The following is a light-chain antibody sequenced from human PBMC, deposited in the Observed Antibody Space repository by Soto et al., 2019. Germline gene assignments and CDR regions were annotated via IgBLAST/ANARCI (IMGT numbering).Light chain of an antibody. V-gene: IGKV3-15*01. CDR2: GAS. Sequence: EIVMTQSPATLSVSPGERATLSCRASQSVSSNLAWYQQKPGQAPRLLIYGASTRATGSPARFSGSGSGTEIILTISSLQSEDFAVYYCQQYNNWPYPFGQGTKLEIK. CDR3: QQYNNWPYP. CDR1: QSVSSN. J-gene: IGKJ2*01.